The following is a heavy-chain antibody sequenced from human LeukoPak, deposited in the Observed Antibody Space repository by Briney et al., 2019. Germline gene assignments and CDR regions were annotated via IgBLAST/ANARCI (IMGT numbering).Heavy chain of an antibody. CDR1: GFTFSSYS. J-gene: IGHJ5*02. V-gene: IGHV3-21*01. CDR2: ISSSSGYI. Sequence: PGGSLRLSCAASGFTFSSYSMNWVRQAPGKGLEWVSSISSSSGYIYYADSVKGRFTISRDNAKNSLYLQMNSLRAEDTAVYYCARDRRYSSSAGLDPWGQGTLVTVSS. CDR3: ARDRRYSSSAGLDP. D-gene: IGHD6-6*01.